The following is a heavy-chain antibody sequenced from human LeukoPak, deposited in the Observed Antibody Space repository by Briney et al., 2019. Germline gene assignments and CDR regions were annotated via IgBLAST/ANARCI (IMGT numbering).Heavy chain of an antibody. Sequence: GGSLRLSCAASGLTVTTNYMSWVRQAPGKGLEWVSYINDISSTIWYADSVKGRFTISRDNAKNSLYLQMYSLRDEDTAVYYCARDKDYGFDYWGQGTLVAVSS. V-gene: IGHV3-48*02. CDR1: GLTVTTNY. D-gene: IGHD4/OR15-4a*01. J-gene: IGHJ4*02. CDR3: ARDKDYGFDY. CDR2: INDISSTI.